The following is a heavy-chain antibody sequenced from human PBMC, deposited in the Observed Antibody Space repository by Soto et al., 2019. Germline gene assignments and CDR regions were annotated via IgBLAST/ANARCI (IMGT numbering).Heavy chain of an antibody. D-gene: IGHD5-18*01. CDR3: ARVLRGYSYGIFDY. CDR2: IIPIFGTA. Sequence: ASVKVSCKASGGTFSSYAISWVRQAPGQGLEWMGGIIPIFGTANYAQKFQGRVTITADESTSTAYMELSSLRSEDTAVYYCARVLRGYSYGIFDYWGQGTLVTVSS. V-gene: IGHV1-69*13. J-gene: IGHJ4*02. CDR1: GGTFSSYA.